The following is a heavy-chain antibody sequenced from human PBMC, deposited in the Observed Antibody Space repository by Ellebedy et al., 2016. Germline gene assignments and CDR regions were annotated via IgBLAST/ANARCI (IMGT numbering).Heavy chain of an antibody. CDR3: ARAWTVEMATITAY. V-gene: IGHV3-30*07. D-gene: IGHD5-24*01. Sequence: DSVKGRFTVSRDNSKNTLYLQMNSLRAEDTAVYYCARAWTVEMATITAYWGQGTLVTVSS. J-gene: IGHJ4*02.